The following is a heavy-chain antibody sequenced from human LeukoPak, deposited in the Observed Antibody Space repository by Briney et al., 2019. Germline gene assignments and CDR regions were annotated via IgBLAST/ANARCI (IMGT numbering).Heavy chain of an antibody. CDR1: RFTFSNYV. D-gene: IGHD4-17*01. CDR3: AREALTETTFGPYDY. Sequence: GGSLRLSCAASRFTFSNYVMHWVRQAPGKGLEWVSYISSSGSTKYYADSLMGRFTLSRDNAKKSLYLQMNSLRAEDTAVYYCAREALTETTFGPYDYWGQGTLVTVSS. V-gene: IGHV3-48*03. J-gene: IGHJ4*02. CDR2: ISSSGSTK.